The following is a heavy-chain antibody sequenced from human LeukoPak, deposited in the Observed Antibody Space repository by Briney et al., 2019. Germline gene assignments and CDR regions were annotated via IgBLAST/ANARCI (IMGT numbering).Heavy chain of an antibody. Sequence: PSETLSLTCTVSGGSISSYYWSWIRQPPGKGLEWIGYIYYSGSTNYNPSLKSRVTILVDTSKNQFSLKLSSVTAADTAVYYCARSIYGASYWYFDLWGRGTLVTVSS. CDR1: GGSISSYY. D-gene: IGHD4-17*01. CDR3: ARSIYGASYWYFDL. J-gene: IGHJ2*01. V-gene: IGHV4-59*12. CDR2: IYYSGST.